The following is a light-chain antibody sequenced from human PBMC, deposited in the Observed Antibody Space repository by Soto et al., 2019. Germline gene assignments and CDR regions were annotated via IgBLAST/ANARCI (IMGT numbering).Light chain of an antibody. CDR2: GAS. Sequence: EIVLTQSPGTLSLSPGERATLACRASQSISSSYLAWYQQKPGQAPRLLIYGASSRATGIPDRFSGSGSGTDFPLTISRLEPEDVAVYYCQFFGSSRYTFGQGTKLEIK. CDR1: QSISSSY. V-gene: IGKV3-20*01. CDR3: QFFGSSRYT. J-gene: IGKJ2*01.